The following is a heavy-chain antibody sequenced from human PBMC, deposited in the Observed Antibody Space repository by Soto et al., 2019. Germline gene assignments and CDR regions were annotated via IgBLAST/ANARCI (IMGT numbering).Heavy chain of an antibody. CDR2: TNPSDGST. Sequence: ASVKVSCKASGGTFSSYAISWVRQAPGQGLEWMGITNPSDGSTSYAQKFQGRVTMTSDTSTSTVYMEMSSLRSEDTAMYYCARSYVTSRPINFWGQGTLVTVSS. CDR1: GGTFSSYA. D-gene: IGHD3-10*02. V-gene: IGHV1-46*01. CDR3: ARSYVTSRPINF. J-gene: IGHJ4*02.